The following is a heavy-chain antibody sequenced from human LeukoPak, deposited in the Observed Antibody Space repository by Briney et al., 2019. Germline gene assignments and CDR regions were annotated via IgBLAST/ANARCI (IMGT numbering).Heavy chain of an antibody. CDR3: AKERGRYFDWSEFDP. V-gene: IGHV3-53*05. D-gene: IGHD3-9*01. CDR1: GFSVSANH. J-gene: IGHJ5*02. Sequence: GGSLRLSCAASGFSVSANHMSWVRQAPGRGLDWVSTIYSGGSIYYADSVKGRFTISRDNSKNTLYLQMNSLRAEDTAVYYCAKERGRYFDWSEFDPWGQGTLVTVSS. CDR2: IYSGGSI.